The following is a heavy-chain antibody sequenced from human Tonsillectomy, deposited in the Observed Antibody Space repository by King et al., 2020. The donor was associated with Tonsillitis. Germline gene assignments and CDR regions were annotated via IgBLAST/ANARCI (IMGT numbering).Heavy chain of an antibody. CDR3: ARSSYSSSSFGY. Sequence: VQLVESGGGLVQPGVSLRLACAASGFTFSSYSMNWVRQAPGKGLEWVAYISSSSSTIYYADSVKCRFTLSRDNAKNSLYLQMNSLRAEDTAVYYCARSSYSSSSFGYWGQGTLVTVSS. CDR1: GFTFSSYS. V-gene: IGHV3-48*01. CDR2: ISSSSSTI. J-gene: IGHJ4*02. D-gene: IGHD6-13*01.